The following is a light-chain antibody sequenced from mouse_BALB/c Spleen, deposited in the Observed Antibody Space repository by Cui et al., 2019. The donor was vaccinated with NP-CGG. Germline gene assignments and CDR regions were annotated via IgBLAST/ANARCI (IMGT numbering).Light chain of an antibody. V-gene: IGLV1*01. CDR2: GTN. J-gene: IGLJ1*01. Sequence: QAVVTQEYTLTTSPGETVTLTSRSSTGAVTTSNYANWVQEKPDHLFTGLIGGTNNRVPGVPARFSGSLIGDKAALTITGAQTEDETIYFCALWYSNHWVFGGGTKLTVL. CDR3: ALWYSNHWV. CDR1: TGAVTTSNY.